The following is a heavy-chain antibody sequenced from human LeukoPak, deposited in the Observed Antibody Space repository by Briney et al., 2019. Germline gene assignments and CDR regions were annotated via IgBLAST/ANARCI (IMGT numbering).Heavy chain of an antibody. Sequence: PGGSLRLSCAASGFTFSSYAMSWVRHAPGKGLEGVSAISGSGGSTYYADSVKGRFTISRDNCKNTLYLQINSLRAEHPDVYYCAKDLGWQQLLHDAFDIWGQGTMVTVSS. CDR1: GFTFSSYA. CDR3: AKDLGWQQLLHDAFDI. CDR2: ISGSGGST. J-gene: IGHJ3*02. V-gene: IGHV3-23*01. D-gene: IGHD6-13*01.